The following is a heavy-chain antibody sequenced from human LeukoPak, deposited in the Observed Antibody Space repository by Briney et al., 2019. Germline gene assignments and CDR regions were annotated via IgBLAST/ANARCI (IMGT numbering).Heavy chain of an antibody. V-gene: IGHV3-43*01. CDR2: INRRGHT. J-gene: IGHJ4*02. CDR3: AXXXXXXSXXLXFHS. Sequence: PXXXLXXXCAXXGFTFDRFTIHWVRQTPGKGLGWVSLINRRGHTFYSDSVKGRFTISRDNSRNSVFLQMNSLRPEDTALYNCAXXXXXXSXXLXFHSWGXGXLVTVSS. CDR1: GFTFDRFT.